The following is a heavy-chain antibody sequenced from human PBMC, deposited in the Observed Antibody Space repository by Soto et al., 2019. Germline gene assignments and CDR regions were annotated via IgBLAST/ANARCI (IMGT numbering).Heavy chain of an antibody. CDR3: ASSAYYDFWSGYSKAIIDY. Sequence: SGTLSLTCTVSGGSISSYYWSWIRQPPGKGLEWIGYIYYSGSTNYNPSLKSRVTISVDTSKNQFSLKLSSVTAAGTAVYYCASSAYYDFWSGYSKAIIDYWGQGTLVTVSS. V-gene: IGHV4-59*12. J-gene: IGHJ4*02. D-gene: IGHD3-3*01. CDR1: GGSISSYY. CDR2: IYYSGST.